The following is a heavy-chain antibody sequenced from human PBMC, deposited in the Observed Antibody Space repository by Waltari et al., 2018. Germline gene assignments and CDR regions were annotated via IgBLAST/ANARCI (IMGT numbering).Heavy chain of an antibody. D-gene: IGHD5-12*01. J-gene: IGHJ2*01. CDR3: AKDPGDGYNWGWYFDL. Sequence: QVQLVESGGGVVQPGRSLRLSCAASGFTFSSYGMHWVRQAPGKGLEWVAVISYDGSNKYYADSVKGRFTISRDNSKNTLYLQMNSLRAEDTAVYYCAKDPGDGYNWGWYFDLWGRGTLVTVSS. CDR2: ISYDGSNK. V-gene: IGHV3-30*18. CDR1: GFTFSSYG.